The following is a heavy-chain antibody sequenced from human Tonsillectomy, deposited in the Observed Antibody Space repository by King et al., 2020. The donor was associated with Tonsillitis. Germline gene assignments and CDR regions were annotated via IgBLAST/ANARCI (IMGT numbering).Heavy chain of an antibody. CDR3: ASDRGAVAHMFYQYVMDV. V-gene: IGHV1-24*01. CDR1: GYTLTELS. CDR2: FDPADGET. J-gene: IGHJ6*02. Sequence: QLVQSGAEVKKPGASVKVSCKISGYTLTELSVHWVRQAPGKGPEWMGGFDPADGETFYAQKFQGRVTITADTSTHTAFLEVSSLTSEDTAVYYCASDRGAVAHMFYQYVMDVGGQGTTVTVSS. D-gene: IGHD6-19*01.